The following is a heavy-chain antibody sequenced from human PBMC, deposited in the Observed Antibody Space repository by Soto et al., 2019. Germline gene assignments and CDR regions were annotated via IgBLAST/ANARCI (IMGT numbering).Heavy chain of an antibody. V-gene: IGHV3-7*03. D-gene: IGHD6-19*01. CDR3: ARDGGSGWYGWGEDFDY. CDR1: GFTFSSYW. CDR2: IKQDGSEK. Sequence: EVQLVESGGGLVQPGGSLRLSCAASGFTFSSYWMSWVRQAPGKGLEWVANIKQDGSEKYYVDSVKGRFTISRDNAKNSLYLQMNSLRAEDTAVYYCARDGGSGWYGWGEDFDYCGQGTLVTVSS. J-gene: IGHJ4*02.